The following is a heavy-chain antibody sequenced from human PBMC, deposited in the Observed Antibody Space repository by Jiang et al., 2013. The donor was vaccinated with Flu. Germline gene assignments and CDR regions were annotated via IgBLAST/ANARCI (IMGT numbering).Heavy chain of an antibody. Sequence: LLKPSETLSLTCAVYGGSFRGYYWSWIRQPPGKGLEWIGEINHSGRTNYYPSLKSRVTISVDTSKNHFSLNLSSVTAADTAVYYCARGYVHYYDIGXHSYYFDLVGP. J-gene: IGHJ2*01. D-gene: IGHD3-22*01. CDR1: GGSFRGYY. CDR3: ARGYVHYYDIGXHSYYFDL. V-gene: IGHV4-34*01. CDR2: INHSGRT.